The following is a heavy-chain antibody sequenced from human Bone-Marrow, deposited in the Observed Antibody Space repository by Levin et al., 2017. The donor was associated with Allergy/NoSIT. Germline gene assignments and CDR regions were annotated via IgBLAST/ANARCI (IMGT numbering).Heavy chain of an antibody. CDR2: IYYGGST. Sequence: SQTLSLTCTVSGGSISSSSYYWGWIRQPPGKGLEWIGSIYYGGSTYYNPSLKSRVTISVDTSKNQFSLRLSSVTAADTAVYYCARHARDHYYSYHYMDVWGKGTTVTVAS. V-gene: IGHV4-39*01. CDR3: ARHARDHYYSYHYMDV. J-gene: IGHJ6*03. CDR1: GGSISSSSYY.